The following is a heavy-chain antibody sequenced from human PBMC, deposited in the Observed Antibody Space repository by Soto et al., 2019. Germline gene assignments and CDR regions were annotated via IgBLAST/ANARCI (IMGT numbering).Heavy chain of an antibody. CDR3: ARRYFYGSGKYGVDL. CDR2: ISYTGNT. Sequence: SETLSLTCTVSGGSISSSSYYWGWVRQPPGKGLEWIGTISYTGNTFYNPSLNSRVTISVDTSKNQFSLKLSSVTAADTAVYYCARRYFYGSGKYGVDLWGQGTTVTVSS. CDR1: GGSISSSSYY. J-gene: IGHJ6*01. D-gene: IGHD3-10*01. V-gene: IGHV4-39*01.